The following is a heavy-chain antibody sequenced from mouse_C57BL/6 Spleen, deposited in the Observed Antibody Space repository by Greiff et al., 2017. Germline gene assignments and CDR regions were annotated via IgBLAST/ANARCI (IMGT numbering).Heavy chain of an antibody. CDR2: INPSSGYT. CDR3: ARGDGGYYDHFDY. Sequence: VQLQQSGAELAKPGASVKLSCKASGYTFTSYWMHWVKQRPGQGLEWIGYINPSSGYTKYNQKFKDKATLTADKSSSTAYMQLSSLTSADSAVYYCARGDGGYYDHFDYWGQGTTLTVSS. D-gene: IGHD2-3*01. J-gene: IGHJ2*01. CDR1: GYTFTSYW. V-gene: IGHV1-7*01.